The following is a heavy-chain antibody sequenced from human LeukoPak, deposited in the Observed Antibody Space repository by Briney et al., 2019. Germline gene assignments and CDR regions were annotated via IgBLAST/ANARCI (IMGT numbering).Heavy chain of an antibody. D-gene: IGHD3-3*01. CDR3: ARVLRFLEWLIDY. Sequence: SETLSLTCTVSGGSISSGSYYWGWIRQPAGKGLEWIGRIYTSGSTNYNPSLKSRVTISVDTSKNQFSLKLSSVTAADTAVYYCARVLRFLEWLIDYWGQRTLVTVSS. CDR2: IYTSGST. CDR1: GGSISSGSYY. J-gene: IGHJ4*02. V-gene: IGHV4-61*02.